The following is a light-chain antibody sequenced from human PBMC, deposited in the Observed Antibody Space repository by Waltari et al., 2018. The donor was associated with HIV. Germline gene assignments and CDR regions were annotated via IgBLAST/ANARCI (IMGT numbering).Light chain of an antibody. V-gene: IGLV1-40*01. CDR2: GAS. CDR3: QSYDNHLSGLWV. J-gene: IGLJ3*02. CDR1: NSHIGAGYD. Sequence: SVLTQPPSVSGAPGQWVTISCTGNNSHIGAGYDVHWYRQFPGAAPDPAVYGASLPPLAFPDRFSCSKSGVSASLAISGLQTEDEADYYCQSYDNHLSGLWVFGGGTKLTVL.